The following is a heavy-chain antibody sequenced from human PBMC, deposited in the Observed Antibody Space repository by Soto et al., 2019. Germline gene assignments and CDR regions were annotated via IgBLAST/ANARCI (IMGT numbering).Heavy chain of an antibody. Sequence: QVQLQQWGAGLVKPSETLSLSCAVYGQSFSGHSWAWIRQSPVKVLEWSGEINESGSTYYNPSLKTRVTISADTSKNQFSLKLSSVSAADTAVYFCARGSGIVALPGDLEYVNYDYWGQGTLVNVSA. CDR1: GQSFSGHS. CDR3: ARGSGIVALPGDLEYVNYDY. V-gene: IGHV4-34*01. J-gene: IGHJ4*02. D-gene: IGHD2-21*01. CDR2: INESGST.